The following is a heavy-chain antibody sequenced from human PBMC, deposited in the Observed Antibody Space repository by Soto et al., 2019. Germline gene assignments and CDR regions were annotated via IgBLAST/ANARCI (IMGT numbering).Heavy chain of an antibody. V-gene: IGHV4-61*01. Sequence: SETLSLTCTVSGGSVSSGSYYWSWIRQPPGKGLEWIGYIYYSGSTNYNPSLKSRVPISVDTSKNQFSLKLSSVTAADTAVYYCARAITIFGVARSNYYYYGMDVWGQGTTVTVSS. D-gene: IGHD3-3*01. CDR1: GGSVSSGSYY. CDR2: IYYSGST. CDR3: ARAITIFGVARSNYYYYGMDV. J-gene: IGHJ6*02.